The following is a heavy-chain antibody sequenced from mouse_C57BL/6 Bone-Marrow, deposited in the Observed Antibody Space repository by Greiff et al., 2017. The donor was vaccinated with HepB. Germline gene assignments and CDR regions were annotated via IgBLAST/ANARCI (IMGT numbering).Heavy chain of an antibody. Sequence: EVKVEESGGGLVKPGGSLKLSCAASGFTFSDYGMHWVRQPPETGLEWVAYISSGSSTIYYADTVKGSFTISRDNATNTLYLQMTSLRSEATAMYDCARSPDGYYVDYWGRGATLTVSS. CDR3: ARSPDGYYVDY. J-gene: IGHJ2*01. CDR1: GFTFSDYG. D-gene: IGHD2-3*01. CDR2: ISSGSSTI. V-gene: IGHV5-17*01.